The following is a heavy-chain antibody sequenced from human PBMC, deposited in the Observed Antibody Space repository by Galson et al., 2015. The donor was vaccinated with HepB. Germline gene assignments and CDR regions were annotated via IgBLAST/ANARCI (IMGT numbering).Heavy chain of an antibody. J-gene: IGHJ4*02. D-gene: IGHD2/OR15-2a*01. Sequence: SCKVSGYTFTTYGMSWVRQAPGQGLEWMGWISTYSGDTNYAQKFQGRVTMTTDTSTSTAFMELRSLRSDDTAVYYCARDKDYLFDYWGQGTLVTVSS. CDR3: ARDKDYLFDY. CDR1: GYTFTTYG. CDR2: ISTYSGDT. V-gene: IGHV1-18*04.